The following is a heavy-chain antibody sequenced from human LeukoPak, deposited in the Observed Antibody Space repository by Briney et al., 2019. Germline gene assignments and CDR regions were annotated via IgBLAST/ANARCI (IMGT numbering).Heavy chain of an antibody. CDR3: VRQRGASGTINWLDP. J-gene: IGHJ5*02. CDR1: GYSFSNFW. V-gene: IGHV5-51*01. D-gene: IGHD3-10*01. Sequence: GESLKISCETSGYSFSNFWIGWVRQIPGTGLEWVGAIYPDDSDTRYNPSLKGQVAIPADKSVRTAYLQWSSLKASDTAMYYCVRQRGASGTINWLDPWGQGTLVTVSS. CDR2: IYPDDSDT.